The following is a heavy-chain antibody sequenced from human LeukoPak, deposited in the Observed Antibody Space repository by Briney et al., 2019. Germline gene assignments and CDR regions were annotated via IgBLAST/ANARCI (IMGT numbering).Heavy chain of an antibody. CDR2: MSYYEGDK. V-gene: IGHV3-30-3*02. CDR3: AKSSGGTIFGDFDY. D-gene: IGHD3-3*01. J-gene: IGHJ4*02. CDR1: GFSFTSHA. Sequence: PGGSLRLSCAVSGFSFTSHAMHWVRQAPGKGLEWVAAMSYYEGDKHYADSVKGRFTISIDNSKNMLYLQMDSLRAEDMALYYCAKSSGGTIFGDFDYWGQGTLVTVSS.